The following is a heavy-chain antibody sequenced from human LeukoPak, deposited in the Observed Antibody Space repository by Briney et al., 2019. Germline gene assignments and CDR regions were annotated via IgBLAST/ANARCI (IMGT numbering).Heavy chain of an antibody. Sequence: SVKVSCKASGGTFSSYAISWVRPAPGQGLEWMGGIIPIFGTANYAQKFQGRVTITADKSTSTAYMELSSLRSEDTAVYYCAGGIVVVVAATPREDYYYGMDVWGKGTTVTVSS. CDR1: GGTFSSYA. V-gene: IGHV1-69*06. CDR3: AGGIVVVVAATPREDYYYGMDV. D-gene: IGHD2-15*01. J-gene: IGHJ6*04. CDR2: IIPIFGTA.